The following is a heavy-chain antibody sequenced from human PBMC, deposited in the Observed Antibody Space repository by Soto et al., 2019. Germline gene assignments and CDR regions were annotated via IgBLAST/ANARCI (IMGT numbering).Heavy chain of an antibody. CDR2: INSDGSST. Sequence: SGGSLRLSCAASGFTFSSYWMHWVRQAPGKGLVWVSRINSDGSSTSYADSVKGRFTISRDNAKNTLYLQMNSLRAEDTAVYYCAREEYSSSYDAFDIWGQGTMVTVSS. V-gene: IGHV3-74*01. CDR1: GFTFSSYW. D-gene: IGHD6-6*01. CDR3: AREEYSSSYDAFDI. J-gene: IGHJ3*02.